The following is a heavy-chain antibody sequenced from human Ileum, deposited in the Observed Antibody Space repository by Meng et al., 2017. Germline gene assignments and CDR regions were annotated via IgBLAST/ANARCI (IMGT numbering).Heavy chain of an antibody. CDR2: IYYSGNT. V-gene: IGHV4-30-4*01. J-gene: IGHJ5*02. D-gene: IGHD2-2*01. Sequence: VQLQASGPGLVRPSQTLSLTCTVSGGSINSGDFSWSWVRQPPGKGLEWIGFIYYSGNTYYNPSLKSRLTMSVCTSSNQFSLRKPSVTAAGTAVYYCAIVGSCTATSCRVYDPWGQGTLVTVSS. CDR1: GGSINSGDFS. CDR3: AIVGSCTATSCRVYDP.